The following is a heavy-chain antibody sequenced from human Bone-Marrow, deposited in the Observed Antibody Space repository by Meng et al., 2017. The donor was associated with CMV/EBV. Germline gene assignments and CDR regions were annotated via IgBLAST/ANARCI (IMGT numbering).Heavy chain of an antibody. CDR2: ISSSGSTI. CDR1: GFTFSSYE. J-gene: IGHJ6*02. V-gene: IGHV3-48*03. Sequence: GGSLRLSCAASGFTFSSYEMNWVRQAPGKGLEWVSYISSSGSTIYYADSVKGRFTISRDNAKNSLYLQMNSLRAEDTAVYYCARGPRRTAARPDSNPNPMDVWGQGTTVTVSS. CDR3: ARGPRRTAARPDSNPNPMDV. D-gene: IGHD6-6*01.